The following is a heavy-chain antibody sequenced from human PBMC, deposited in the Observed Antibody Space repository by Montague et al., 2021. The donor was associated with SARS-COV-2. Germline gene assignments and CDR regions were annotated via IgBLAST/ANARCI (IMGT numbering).Heavy chain of an antibody. CDR3: ARTYTYYDFWSGYPWDYYMDV. CDR1: GGSLSGYY. CDR2: INHSGST. V-gene: IGHV4-34*01. D-gene: IGHD3-3*01. Sequence: SETQSLTCAVYGGSLSGYYWSWIRQPPGKGLEWIGEINHSGSTNYNPSLKSRVTISVDTSKNQFSLKLSSVTAADTAVYYCARTYTYYDFWSGYPWDYYMDVWGKGTTVTVSS. J-gene: IGHJ6*03.